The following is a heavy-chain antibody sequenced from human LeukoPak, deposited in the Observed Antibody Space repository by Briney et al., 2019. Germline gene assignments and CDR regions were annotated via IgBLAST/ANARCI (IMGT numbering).Heavy chain of an antibody. CDR3: ARESSSSWYGLDY. J-gene: IGHJ4*02. Sequence: SETLSLTCTVSGGSLSSSSYYWGWIRQPPGKGLEWFGRIYYSGSTYYNPSLKSRVTISVDTSKNQFSLKLSSVTAADTAVYYCARESSSSWYGLDYWGQGTLVTVSS. V-gene: IGHV4-39*02. CDR1: GGSLSSSSYY. D-gene: IGHD6-13*01. CDR2: IYYSGST.